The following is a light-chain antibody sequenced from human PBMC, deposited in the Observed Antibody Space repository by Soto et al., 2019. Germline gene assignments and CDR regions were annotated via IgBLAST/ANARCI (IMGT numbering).Light chain of an antibody. J-gene: IGKJ1*01. Sequence: EIVMTQSPATLSVSPGERATLSCRASQSVSTNLAWYQQRFGQAPRLLIYGASVRATGIPARFSGSGSGTEFTLTISNVQSEDFAVYYCQQYNNSPPRTFVQGTKVDIK. V-gene: IGKV3-15*01. CDR2: GAS. CDR1: QSVSTN. CDR3: QQYNNSPPRT.